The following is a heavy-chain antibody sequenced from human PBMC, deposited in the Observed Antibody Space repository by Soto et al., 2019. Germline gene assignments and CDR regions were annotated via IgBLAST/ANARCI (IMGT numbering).Heavy chain of an antibody. J-gene: IGHJ5*02. D-gene: IGHD3-3*01. CDR1: GYSFTSYW. V-gene: IGHV5-51*01. CDR3: ARHSSYDFWSNNWFDP. Sequence: PGESLKISCKGSGYSFTSYWIGWVRQMPGKGLEWMGIIYPGDSDTRYSPSFQGQVTISADKSISTAYLQWSSLKASDTAMYYCARHSSYDFWSNNWFDPWGQGTLVTVSS. CDR2: IYPGDSDT.